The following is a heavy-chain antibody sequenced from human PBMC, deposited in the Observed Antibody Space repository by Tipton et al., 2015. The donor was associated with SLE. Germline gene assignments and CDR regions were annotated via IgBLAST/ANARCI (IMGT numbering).Heavy chain of an antibody. CDR2: ISAYNGNT. CDR1: GYTLRNYG. V-gene: IGHV1-18*01. CDR3: AREATAMGPFDY. Sequence: QLVQSGAEVKKAGASVKVSCKATGYTLRNYGVTWVRQAPGQGLDWMGWISAYNGNTNYAQKLQGRVTMTTDTSTSTAYMELRSLRSDDTAVYYCAREATAMGPFDYWGQGTLVTVSS. D-gene: IGHD5-18*01. J-gene: IGHJ4*02.